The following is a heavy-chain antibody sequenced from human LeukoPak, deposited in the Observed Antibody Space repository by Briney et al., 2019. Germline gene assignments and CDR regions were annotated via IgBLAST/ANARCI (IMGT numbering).Heavy chain of an antibody. Sequence: PGGSLRLSCAASGFTFSSYAMSWVRQAPGKGLEWVAVISYDGSNKYYADSVKGRFTISRDNSKNTLYLQMNSLRAEDTAVYYCARDRSNYCTNGVCYIFDYWGQGTLVTVSS. J-gene: IGHJ4*02. CDR1: GFTFSSYA. CDR3: ARDRSNYCTNGVCYIFDY. D-gene: IGHD2-8*01. V-gene: IGHV3-30-3*01. CDR2: ISYDGSNK.